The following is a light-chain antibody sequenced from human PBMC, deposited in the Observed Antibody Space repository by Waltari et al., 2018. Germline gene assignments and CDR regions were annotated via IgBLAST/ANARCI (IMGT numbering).Light chain of an antibody. CDR2: GAS. CDR1: ETIDNF. Sequence: IQMTQSPSSLSASVGDRLTITCRTNETIDNFLNWYQQRPGTAPRLLIYGASLLQIGVPSRFSGAGSGAHFTLTITGLQPEDFATYFCQQGDQTPLTFGGGTRVEIK. CDR3: QQGDQTPLT. V-gene: IGKV1-39*01. J-gene: IGKJ4*01.